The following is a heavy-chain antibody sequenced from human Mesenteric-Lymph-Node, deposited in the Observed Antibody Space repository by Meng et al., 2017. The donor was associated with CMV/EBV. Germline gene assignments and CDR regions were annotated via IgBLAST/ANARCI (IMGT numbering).Heavy chain of an antibody. CDR1: GFTFSSYS. D-gene: IGHD6-6*01. Sequence: GESLKISCAASGFTFSSYSMNWVRQAPGKGLEWVSSISSSSSYIYYADSVKGRFTISRDNAKNSLYLQMNSLRAEDTAVYYCAKDILGSSTPYYFDYWGQGTLVTVSS. CDR3: AKDILGSSTPYYFDY. V-gene: IGHV3-21*01. CDR2: ISSSSSYI. J-gene: IGHJ4*02.